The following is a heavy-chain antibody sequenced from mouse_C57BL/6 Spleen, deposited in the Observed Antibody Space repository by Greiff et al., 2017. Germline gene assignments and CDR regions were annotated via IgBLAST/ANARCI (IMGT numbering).Heavy chain of an antibody. J-gene: IGHJ3*01. CDR3: AREGAGSRLAY. CDR2: INPYNGGT. D-gene: IGHD3-3*01. Sequence: VQLQQSGPVLVKPGASVKMSCTASGYTFTDSYMNWVKQSHGKSLEWIGVINPYNGGTSYNQKFKGKGTLTVDKSSSTAYMELNILTSEDSAVWYCAREGAGSRLAYWGQGTLVTVSA. V-gene: IGHV1-19*01. CDR1: GYTFTDSY.